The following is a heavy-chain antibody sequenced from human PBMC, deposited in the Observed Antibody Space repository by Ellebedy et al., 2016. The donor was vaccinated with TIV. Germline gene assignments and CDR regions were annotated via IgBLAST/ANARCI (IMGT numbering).Heavy chain of an antibody. Sequence: MPSETLSLTCTVSGGSISSGGYYWSWIRQHPGKGLEWIGYIYYSGSTYYNPSLKSRVTISVDTSKNQFSPKLSSVTAADTAVYYCARVPTLSGHIDYWGQGTLVTVSS. CDR2: IYYSGST. CDR3: ARVPTLSGHIDY. CDR1: GGSISSGGYY. V-gene: IGHV4-31*03. J-gene: IGHJ4*02.